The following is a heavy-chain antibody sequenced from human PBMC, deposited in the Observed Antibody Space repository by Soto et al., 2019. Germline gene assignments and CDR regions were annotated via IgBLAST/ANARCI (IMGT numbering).Heavy chain of an antibody. Sequence: QVQLVQSGAEVKRPGASVRVSCKASGYTFSNYGVTWVRQAPGQGLEWMGWISAYNGNTNNAQKFQGRITMTTDTTTSTDYIELRTQRSDDTAVYYYARSHGDYAGYWGQGTLVTVSS. D-gene: IGHD4-17*01. CDR3: ARSHGDYAGY. J-gene: IGHJ4*02. V-gene: IGHV1-18*01. CDR1: GYTFSNYG. CDR2: ISAYNGNT.